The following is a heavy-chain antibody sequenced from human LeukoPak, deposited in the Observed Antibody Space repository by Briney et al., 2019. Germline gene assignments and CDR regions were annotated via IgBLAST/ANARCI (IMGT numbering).Heavy chain of an antibody. V-gene: IGHV1-2*02. Sequence: ASVKDSCRASGYTFTSYGISWGRQAPGQGLEWMGWINPNSGGTNYAQKFQGRVTMTRDTSISTAYMELSRLRSDDTGVYYCARRGGNSSSWPYYYYYMDVWGKGTTVTVSS. J-gene: IGHJ6*03. CDR2: INPNSGGT. CDR3: ARRGGNSSSWPYYYYYMDV. CDR1: GYTFTSYG. D-gene: IGHD6-13*01.